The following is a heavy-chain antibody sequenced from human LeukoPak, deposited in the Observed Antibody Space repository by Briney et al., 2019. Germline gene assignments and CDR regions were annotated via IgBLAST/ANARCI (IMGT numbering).Heavy chain of an antibody. Sequence: GGSLRLSCAASGFTFSSYGMHWVRQAPGKGLEWVAVISYDGSNKYYADSVKGRFTISRDNSKNTLYLQMNSLRAEDTAVYYCAKYYGEYDFWSGRRAFDIWGQGTMVTVSS. J-gene: IGHJ3*02. D-gene: IGHD3-3*01. V-gene: IGHV3-30*18. CDR1: GFTFSSYG. CDR2: ISYDGSNK. CDR3: AKYYGEYDFWSGRRAFDI.